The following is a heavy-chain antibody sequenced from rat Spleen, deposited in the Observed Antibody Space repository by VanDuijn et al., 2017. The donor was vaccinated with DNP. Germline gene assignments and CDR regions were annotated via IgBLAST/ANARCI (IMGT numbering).Heavy chain of an antibody. D-gene: IGHD1-1*01. Sequence: EVKLVESGGGLVQPGRSLKLSCAASGFNFNGFWMGWVRQAPGKGLEWIGEINEDGNTINYTPSLRDKFTISRDNAQNTLYLHMSKLGSEDTAIYYWGREQWSYAMDAWGQGTSVTVSS. CDR3: GREQWSYAMDA. V-gene: IGHV4-2*01. J-gene: IGHJ4*01. CDR2: INEDGNTI. CDR1: GFNFNGFW.